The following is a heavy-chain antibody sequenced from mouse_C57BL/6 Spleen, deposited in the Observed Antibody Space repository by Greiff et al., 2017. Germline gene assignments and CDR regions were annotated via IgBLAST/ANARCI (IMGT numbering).Heavy chain of an antibody. CDR3: AGQTGPCG. Sequence: QVQLQQSGPELVKPGASVKISCKASGYAFSSSWMNWVKQRPGKGLEWIGRIYPGDGDTNYNGKFKGQATLTADKSSSTAYMQLSSLTSEDSAVYFCAGQTGPCGRGQGTTLT. D-gene: IGHD4-1*01. CDR1: GYAFSSSW. J-gene: IGHJ2*01. CDR2: IYPGDGDT. V-gene: IGHV1-82*01.